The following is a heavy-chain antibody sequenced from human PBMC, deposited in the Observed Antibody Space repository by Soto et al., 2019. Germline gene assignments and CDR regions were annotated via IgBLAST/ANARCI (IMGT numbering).Heavy chain of an antibody. CDR1: GGSISSGDYY. V-gene: IGHV4-30-4*01. J-gene: IGHJ6*02. CDR2: IYYSGST. CDR3: ARAPEDYYYYAMDV. Sequence: SETLSLTCTVSGGSISSGDYYWSWIRQPPGKGLEWIGYIYYSGSTYYNPSLKSRVTISVDTSKNQFSLKLSSVTAADTAVYYCARAPEDYYYYAMDVWGQGTTVTVSS.